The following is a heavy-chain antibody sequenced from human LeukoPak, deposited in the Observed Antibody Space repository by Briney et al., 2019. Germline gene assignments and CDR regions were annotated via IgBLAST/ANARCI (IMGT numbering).Heavy chain of an antibody. CDR2: ISSSSSYI. Sequence: GGSLRLSCAASGFTFSSYSMNWVRQAPGKGLEWVSSISSSSSYIYYADPVKGRFTISRDNAKNSLYLQMNSLRAEDTAVYYCARDSLLLVRGVLDWGQGTLVTVSS. D-gene: IGHD3-10*01. CDR3: ARDSLLLVRGVLD. V-gene: IGHV3-21*01. J-gene: IGHJ4*02. CDR1: GFTFSSYS.